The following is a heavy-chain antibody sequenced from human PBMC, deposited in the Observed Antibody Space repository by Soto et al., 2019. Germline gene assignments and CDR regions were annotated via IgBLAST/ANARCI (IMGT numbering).Heavy chain of an antibody. Sequence: SETLSLTCTVSGGSISSGDYYWSWIRQPPGKGLEWIGYIYYSGSTYYNPSLKSRVTISVDTSKNQFSLKLSSVTAADTAVYYCARTLGYCSSTSCYILDYWGQGTLVTVSS. CDR3: ARTLGYCSSTSCYILDY. D-gene: IGHD2-2*02. CDR2: IYYSGST. CDR1: GGSISSGDYY. J-gene: IGHJ4*02. V-gene: IGHV4-30-4*01.